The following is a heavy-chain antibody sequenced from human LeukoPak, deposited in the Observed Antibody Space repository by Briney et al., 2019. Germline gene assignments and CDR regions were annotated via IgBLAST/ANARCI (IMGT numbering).Heavy chain of an antibody. CDR1: GGGALSDYT. V-gene: IGHV1-69*16. CDR3: ARDGLRTRTDMDV. CDR2: ILPMLGTA. D-gene: IGHD3/OR15-3a*01. J-gene: IGHJ6*03. Sequence: SVKVSCKVSGGGALSDYTISWVRQAPGQGLEWMGAILPMLGTAKYAQTFQGRGTITTDDSSSTVYMELRSLRFEDTASYFCARDGLRTRTDMDVWGEGTTVTVSS.